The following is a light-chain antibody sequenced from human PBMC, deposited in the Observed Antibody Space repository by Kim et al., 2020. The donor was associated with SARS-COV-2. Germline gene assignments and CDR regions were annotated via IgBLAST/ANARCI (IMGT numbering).Light chain of an antibody. V-gene: IGLV3-19*01. Sequence: GETLRITCQGDSLRTDYASWYQQKPGQAPVLVIYGKNNRPSGIPDRFSGSSSGNTASLTITGAQAEDEADYYCNSRDSSGNHLYVFGTGTKVTVL. CDR1: SLRTDY. CDR3: NSRDSSGNHLYV. CDR2: GKN. J-gene: IGLJ1*01.